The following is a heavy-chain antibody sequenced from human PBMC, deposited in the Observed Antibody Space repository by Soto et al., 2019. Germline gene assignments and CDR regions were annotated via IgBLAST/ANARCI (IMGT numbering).Heavy chain of an antibody. D-gene: IGHD2-2*01. CDR2: ILYDGSNQ. V-gene: IGHV3-33*06. CDR1: GFTFSSYA. J-gene: IGHJ5*02. Sequence: GGSLRLSCAASGFTFSSYAMHWVRQAPGKGLEWVAAILYDGSNQYYADAVKGRFTISRDNSKNTLYLQMNSLRVEDTAVYYCAKEGRVGYSTRVFRRDNWFDPWGQGTPVTVSS. CDR3: AKEGRVGYSTRVFRRDNWFDP.